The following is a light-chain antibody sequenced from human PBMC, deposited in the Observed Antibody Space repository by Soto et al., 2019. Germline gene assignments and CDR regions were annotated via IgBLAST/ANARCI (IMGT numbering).Light chain of an antibody. Sequence: AIRMTQSPSSFSASTGDRVTITCRASQVISSHLAWYQVKPGKAPRLLIYTASYLESGVPSRFSGSGSGTEFTLTISSLQSEDFAVDYCQQYFSYPLTVGGGTKVEIK. V-gene: IGKV1-8*01. CDR1: QVISSH. CDR3: QQYFSYPLT. CDR2: TAS. J-gene: IGKJ4*01.